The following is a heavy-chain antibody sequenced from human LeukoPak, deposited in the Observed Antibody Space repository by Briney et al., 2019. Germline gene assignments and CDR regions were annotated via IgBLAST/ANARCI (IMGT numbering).Heavy chain of an antibody. D-gene: IGHD4-4*01. CDR1: GFTFSSYA. Sequence: GGSLRLSCAASGFTFSSYAMSWVRQAPGKGLEWVSAISGSGGSTYYADSVKGRFTISRDNSKNTLYLQMNSLRAEDTAVYYCAKSLETTVTTRYNWFDPWGQGTLVTVSS. J-gene: IGHJ5*02. CDR2: ISGSGGST. V-gene: IGHV3-23*01. CDR3: AKSLETTVTTRYNWFDP.